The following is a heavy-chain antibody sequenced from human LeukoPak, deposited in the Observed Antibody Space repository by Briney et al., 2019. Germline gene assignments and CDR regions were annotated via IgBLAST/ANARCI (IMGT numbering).Heavy chain of an antibody. Sequence: GGSLRLSCAASTFTFSSHWMSWARQARGEWLEFVANIKQDGRVKSYVGSVQGRFTIPRDRANNTLYLQMDSPGAEDTAVYYCARDPKPTVVRGNIRLRPYYFDFWGQGTLVTVSS. CDR2: IKQDGRVK. CDR1: TFTFSSHW. V-gene: IGHV3-7*01. D-gene: IGHD3-10*01. J-gene: IGHJ4*02. CDR3: ARDPKPTVVRGNIRLRPYYFDF.